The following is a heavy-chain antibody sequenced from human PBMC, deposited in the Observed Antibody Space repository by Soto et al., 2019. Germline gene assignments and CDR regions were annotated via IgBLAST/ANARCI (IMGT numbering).Heavy chain of an antibody. D-gene: IGHD2-2*01. Sequence: GGSLRLSCAASGFTFSSYGMHWVRQAPGKGLEWVAVISYDGSNKYYADSVKGRFTISRDNSKNTLYLQMNSLRAEDTAVYYCARFPPYCSDTSCYRGMDVWGQGTTVTVSS. CDR2: ISYDGSNK. J-gene: IGHJ6*02. CDR3: ARFPPYCSDTSCYRGMDV. CDR1: GFTFSSYG. V-gene: IGHV3-30*03.